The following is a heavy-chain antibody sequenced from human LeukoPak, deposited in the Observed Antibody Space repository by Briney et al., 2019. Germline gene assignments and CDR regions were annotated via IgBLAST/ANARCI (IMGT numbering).Heavy chain of an antibody. CDR2: INPNSGGT. CDR3: ARDRVVLMVYASRYFDY. Sequence: GASVKDSCKASGGTFSSYAISWVRQAPGQGLEWMGWINPNSGGTNYAQKFQGRVTMTRDTSISTAYMELSRLRSDDTAVYYCARDRVVLMVYASRYFDYWGQGTLVTVSS. J-gene: IGHJ4*02. D-gene: IGHD2-8*01. V-gene: IGHV1-2*02. CDR1: GGTFSSYA.